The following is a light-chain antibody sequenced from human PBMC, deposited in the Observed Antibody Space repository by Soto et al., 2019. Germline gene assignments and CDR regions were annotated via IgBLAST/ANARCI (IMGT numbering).Light chain of an antibody. Sequence: AIQLTQSPSSLSASVGDRVTITCRASQDIRGALAWYQQKPGKPPKLLIFDVSSLQSGVPSRFSGSDSGTDFTLTISSLQAEDFATYYCQQFNTYPITFGQGTRLEIK. CDR3: QQFNTYPIT. J-gene: IGKJ5*01. CDR2: DVS. CDR1: QDIRGA. V-gene: IGKV1-13*02.